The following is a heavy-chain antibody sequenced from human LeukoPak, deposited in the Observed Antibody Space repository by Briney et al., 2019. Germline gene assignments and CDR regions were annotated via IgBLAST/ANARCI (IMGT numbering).Heavy chain of an antibody. CDR2: IYYNGDT. CDR1: GGSFSGYY. CDR3: ARQAGSYSFYYFDY. Sequence: TSETLSLTCAVYGGSFSGYYWSWIRQPPGKGLEWIGYIYYNGDTNYNPSLKSRVTISVDTSKSQFSLKLSSVTAADTAVYYCARQAGSYSFYYFDYWGQGTLVTVSS. J-gene: IGHJ4*02. V-gene: IGHV4-59*08. D-gene: IGHD2-21*01.